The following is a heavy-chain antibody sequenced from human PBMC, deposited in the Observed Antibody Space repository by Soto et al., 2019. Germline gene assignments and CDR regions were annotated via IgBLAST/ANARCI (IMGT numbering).Heavy chain of an antibody. CDR3: AREYGIGGAAFDF. J-gene: IGHJ3*01. CDR1: GFIFSTYA. CDR2: ISYDGSNK. D-gene: IGHD2-15*01. Sequence: GGSLRLSCAASGFIFSTYAMHWVRQAPGKGLEWVAVISYDGSNKYYADSVKGRFTISRDNSKNTLYLQMNSLRAEDTAVYYCAREYGIGGAAFDFWGQGTMVTV. V-gene: IGHV3-30-3*01.